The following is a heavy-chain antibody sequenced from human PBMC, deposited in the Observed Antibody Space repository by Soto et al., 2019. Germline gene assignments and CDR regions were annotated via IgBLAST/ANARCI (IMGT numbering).Heavy chain of an antibody. V-gene: IGHV4-59*01. CDR1: CVSISSYY. CDR2: IYYSGST. Sequence: SETLSLTCTVSCVSISSYYWSWIRQPPGKGLEWIGYIYYSGSTNYNPSLKSRVTISVDTSKNQFSLKLSSVTAADTAVYYCARETITMVRGVIAAFDIWGQGTMVT. D-gene: IGHD3-10*01. J-gene: IGHJ3*02. CDR3: ARETITMVRGVIAAFDI.